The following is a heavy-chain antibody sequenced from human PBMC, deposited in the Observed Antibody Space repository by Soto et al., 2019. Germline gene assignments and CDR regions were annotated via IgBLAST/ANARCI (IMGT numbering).Heavy chain of an antibody. CDR3: AREEAGCSGGSCSPDY. V-gene: IGHV1-18*01. Sequence: ASVNVSCKASGYTFTSYGISWVRQAPGQGLEWMGWISAYNGNTNYAQKLQGRVTMTTDTSTSTAYMELRSLRSDDTAVYYCAREEAGCSGGSCSPDYWGQGTLVTVSS. J-gene: IGHJ4*02. CDR2: ISAYNGNT. D-gene: IGHD2-15*01. CDR1: GYTFTSYG.